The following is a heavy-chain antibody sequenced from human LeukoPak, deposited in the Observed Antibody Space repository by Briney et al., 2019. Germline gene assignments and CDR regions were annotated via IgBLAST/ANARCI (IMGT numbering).Heavy chain of an antibody. D-gene: IGHD2-2*01. CDR2: ISYDGSNK. CDR3: ASCSTSCYYYMDV. Sequence: GGSLRLSCAPSGFTFNSYAMHWVRQAPGKGLEGVAVISYDGSNKYYADSVKGRFTISRDNSKNTLYLQMNSLRAEDTAVYYCASCSTSCYYYMDVWGKGTTVTVSS. J-gene: IGHJ6*03. V-gene: IGHV3-30-3*01. CDR1: GFTFNSYA.